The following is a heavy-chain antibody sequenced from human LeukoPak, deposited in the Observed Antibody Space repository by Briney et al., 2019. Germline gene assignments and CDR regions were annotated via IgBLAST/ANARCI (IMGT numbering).Heavy chain of an antibody. D-gene: IGHD2-15*01. CDR1: GFPFSAYI. CDR3: AREYCSGGTCYLPGY. V-gene: IGHV3-64*04. CDR2: IRGNGGTA. Sequence: GGSLRLSCSASGFPFSAYIMHWVRQAPGKGLEYVSAIRGNGGTAYSADSVKGRFTFSRDNSKNTLYLQMNSLRAEDTAVYYCAREYCSGGTCYLPGYWGQGTLVTVSS. J-gene: IGHJ4*02.